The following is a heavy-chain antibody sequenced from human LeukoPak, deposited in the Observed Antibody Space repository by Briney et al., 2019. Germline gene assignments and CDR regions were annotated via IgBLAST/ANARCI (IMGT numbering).Heavy chain of an antibody. CDR2: ISGSGGST. V-gene: IGHV3-23*01. Sequence: GGSLRLSCVASGFTFSNYATSWVRQAPGKGLEWVSAISGSGGSTYYADSVKGRLTISKDNSKNTLYLQMNNLRAKDTAVYYCAKDIGDAYRFFDYWGQGTLVTVSS. J-gene: IGHJ4*02. CDR1: GFTFSNYA. CDR3: AKDIGDAYRFFDY. D-gene: IGHD3-16*01.